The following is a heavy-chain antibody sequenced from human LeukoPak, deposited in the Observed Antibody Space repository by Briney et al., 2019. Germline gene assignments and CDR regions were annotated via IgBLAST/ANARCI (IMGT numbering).Heavy chain of an antibody. V-gene: IGHV4-38-2*02. J-gene: IGHJ2*01. CDR1: GYSIAHGFF. CDR3: ARVEVPRDINDWYFDL. D-gene: IGHD2-15*01. CDR2: LYHSGTT. Sequence: KPSETLSLTCTVSGYSIAHGFFWAWTRQPPGGGLEWIGSLYHSGTTYYNTSLKSRISTSVDTSKNQFSLKLRLVTAADTAVYYCARVEVPRDINDWYFDLWGRGTLVTVS.